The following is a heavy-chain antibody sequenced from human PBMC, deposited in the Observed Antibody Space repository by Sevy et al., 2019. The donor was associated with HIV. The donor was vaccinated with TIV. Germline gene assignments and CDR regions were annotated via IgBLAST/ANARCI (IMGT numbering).Heavy chain of an antibody. Sequence: ASVKVSCKASGYTFTSYGISWVRQAPGQGLEWMGWIIAYNGNKNYAQKLQDRVTKTTDTSTSAAYMELRSLGSDETAVDYCARGGVGMTSDYWGQGTLVTVSS. CDR3: ARGGVGMTSDY. D-gene: IGHD3-10*01. V-gene: IGHV1-18*01. CDR2: IIAYNGNK. J-gene: IGHJ4*02. CDR1: GYTFTSYG.